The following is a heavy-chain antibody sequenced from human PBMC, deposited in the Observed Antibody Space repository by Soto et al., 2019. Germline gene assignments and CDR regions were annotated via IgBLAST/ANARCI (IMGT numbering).Heavy chain of an antibody. D-gene: IGHD6-13*01. CDR2: ISGSGDGT. CDR3: AKAQRYSSSWSLAPLYYFDS. J-gene: IGHJ4*02. Sequence: PGGSLRLSCAASGFTFSTYAMSWVRQAPGKGLEWVSAISGSGDGTYYTDSVKGRFTISRDNSKNTLFLQMNSLSVEDTALYYCAKAQRYSSSWSLAPLYYFDSWGQGALVTVS. CDR1: GFTFSTYA. V-gene: IGHV3-23*01.